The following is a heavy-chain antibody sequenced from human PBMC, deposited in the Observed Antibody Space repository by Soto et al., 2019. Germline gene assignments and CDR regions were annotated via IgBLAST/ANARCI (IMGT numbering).Heavy chain of an antibody. CDR2: IKSKTDGETT. CDR1: GFTFSNAW. J-gene: IGHJ4*02. CDR3: TSLYYGH. Sequence: GGSLRLSCAASGFTFSNAWMVWVRQAPGKGLEWIGLIKSKTDGETTAYAAPVKGRFTISRDESQNTLYLQMNSLKTEDTAVYYCTSLYYGHWGQGTRVTVSS. D-gene: IGHD4-17*01. V-gene: IGHV3-15*01.